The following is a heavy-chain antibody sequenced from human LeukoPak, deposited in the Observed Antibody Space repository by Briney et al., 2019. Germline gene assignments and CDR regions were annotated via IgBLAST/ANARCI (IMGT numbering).Heavy chain of an antibody. Sequence: TSETLSLTCTVSGGSISSSSYYWGWIRQPPGKGLEWIGSIYYSGSTYYNPSLKSRVTISVDTSKNQFSLKLSSVTAADTAVYYCARHPTGYCSSTSCYRPFDPWGQGTLVTVSS. V-gene: IGHV4-39*01. D-gene: IGHD2-2*01. J-gene: IGHJ5*02. CDR3: ARHPTGYCSSTSCYRPFDP. CDR1: GGSISSSSYY. CDR2: IYYSGST.